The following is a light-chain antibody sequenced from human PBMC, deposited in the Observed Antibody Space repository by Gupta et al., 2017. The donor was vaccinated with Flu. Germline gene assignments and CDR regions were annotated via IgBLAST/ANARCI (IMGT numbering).Light chain of an antibody. CDR1: QSVSSY. Sequence: EIVLTHSPATLSLSPGERATLSCRASQSVSSYLAWYQQKPGQAPRLLIYDASNRATGIPARFSGSASGTELTLTISSREPEDFAVYYCQQRSNWPHSFGQGTKLEIK. CDR3: QQRSNWPHS. J-gene: IGKJ2*03. CDR2: DAS. V-gene: IGKV3-11*01.